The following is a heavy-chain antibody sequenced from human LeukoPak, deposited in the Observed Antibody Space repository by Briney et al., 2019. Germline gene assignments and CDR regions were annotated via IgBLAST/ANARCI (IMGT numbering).Heavy chain of an antibody. CDR1: GVTFSSYS. D-gene: IGHD4-17*01. CDR3: ARDYGDLPARVPYFDY. V-gene: IGHV3-48*02. Sequence: PGGSLRLSCAASGVTFSSYSLNWVRQAPGKGLEWVSDISSSSSMIYYAESVKGPFPISRDNAKHSLYLQMKRLRDEDTAMYYCARDYGDLPARVPYFDYWGQGTVLTVSS. CDR2: ISSSSSMI. J-gene: IGHJ4*02.